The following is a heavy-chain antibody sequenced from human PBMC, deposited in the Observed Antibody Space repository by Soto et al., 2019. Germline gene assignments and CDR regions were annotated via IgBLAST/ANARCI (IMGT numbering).Heavy chain of an antibody. Sequence: PSETLSLTCTVSGGSISSYYWSWIRQPPGKGLEWIGYIYYSGSTNYNPSLKSRVTISVDKSKNQFSLKVRSVTAADTAVYYCARGGASSSSDALFDYWGQGTLVTVSS. CDR2: IYYSGST. D-gene: IGHD6-6*01. CDR3: ARGGASSSSDALFDY. V-gene: IGHV4-59*01. CDR1: GGSISSYY. J-gene: IGHJ4*02.